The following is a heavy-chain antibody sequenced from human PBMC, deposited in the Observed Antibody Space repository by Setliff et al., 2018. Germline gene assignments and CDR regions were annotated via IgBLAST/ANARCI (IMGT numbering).Heavy chain of an antibody. CDR1: GFTFSTYC. CDR3: ARTCSGSGCYAGLES. J-gene: IGHJ4*02. D-gene: IGHD2-15*01. CDR2: IWDDGGNK. V-gene: IGHV3-33*08. Sequence: GGSLRLSCAASGFTFSTYCMHWVRQAPGKGLEGVAVIWDDGGNKYHADSVKGRFTISRDNSKNTLYLQMNSLRPEDTAVYYCARTCSGSGCYAGLESWGQGTPVTVSS.